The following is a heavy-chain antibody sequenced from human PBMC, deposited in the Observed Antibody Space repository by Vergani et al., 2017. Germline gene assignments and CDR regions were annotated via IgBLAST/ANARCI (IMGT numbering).Heavy chain of an antibody. CDR1: GYTFKHYS. V-gene: IGHV1-2*02. CDR3: ARVFRALDF. Sequence: QVQLVQSGAEVKKPGASVRVSCKSSGYTFKHYSIPWVRQAPGQGLEWMGWINSNTGATGSSQKFQGRVTMTRDSSIDTSYLEVSRLTFDDTAVYYCARVFRALDFWGQGTLVIVSS. CDR2: INSNTGAT. D-gene: IGHD5-24*01. J-gene: IGHJ4*02.